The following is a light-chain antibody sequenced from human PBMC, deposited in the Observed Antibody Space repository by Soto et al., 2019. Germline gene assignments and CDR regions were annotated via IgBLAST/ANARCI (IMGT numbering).Light chain of an antibody. J-gene: IGKJ3*01. CDR1: QSLSINS. CDR3: QQYDGSPLT. V-gene: IGKV3-20*01. CDR2: GAS. Sequence: EIVLTQSPGPLSLSPGERATLSCRASQSLSINSLAWYQQKPGQSPRLLVYGASTRDTGIPDRFRGSGSGTDFALTISSLEPEDFAMYYCQQYDGSPLTFGPGTKVDIK.